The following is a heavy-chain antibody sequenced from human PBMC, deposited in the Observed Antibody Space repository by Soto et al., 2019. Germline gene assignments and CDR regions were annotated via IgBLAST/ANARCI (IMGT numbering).Heavy chain of an antibody. CDR2: ISGSGGST. D-gene: IGHD5-12*01. J-gene: IGHJ4*02. CDR3: AKDIVATITSPDY. Sequence: PGGSLRLSCAASGFTFSSYAMSWVRQAPGRGLEWVSAISGSGGSTYYADSVKGRFTISRDNSKNTLYLQMNSLRAEDTAVYYCAKDIVATITSPDYWGQGTLVTVSS. V-gene: IGHV3-23*01. CDR1: GFTFSSYA.